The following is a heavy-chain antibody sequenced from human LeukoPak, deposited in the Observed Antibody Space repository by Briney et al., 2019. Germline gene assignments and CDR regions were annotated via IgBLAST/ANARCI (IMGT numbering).Heavy chain of an antibody. CDR3: ARVGKVGATGALDI. Sequence: GGSLGLSCAASGFTFTAYYMSWIRQAPGKGLQWLSYISDGGTTIFYADSVKGRFTISRDSAKNSLYLQLSSLKGEDTAVYYCARVGKVGATGALDIWGQGTLVTVSS. J-gene: IGHJ3*02. CDR2: ISDGGTTI. CDR1: GFTFTAYY. D-gene: IGHD1-26*01. V-gene: IGHV3-11*04.